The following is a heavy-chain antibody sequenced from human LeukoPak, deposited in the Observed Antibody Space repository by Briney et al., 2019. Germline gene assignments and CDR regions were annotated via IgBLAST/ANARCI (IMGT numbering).Heavy chain of an antibody. CDR3: ARDKRLITMIVVASPNAFDI. CDR1: GYTFTSYA. Sequence: HRASVKVSCKASGYTFTSYAMNWVRQAPGQGLEWMGWINTNTGNPTYAQGFTGRFVFSLDTSVSTAYLQISSLKAEDTAVYYCARDKRLITMIVVASPNAFDIWGQGTMVTVSS. D-gene: IGHD3-22*01. J-gene: IGHJ3*02. CDR2: INTNTGNP. V-gene: IGHV7-4-1*02.